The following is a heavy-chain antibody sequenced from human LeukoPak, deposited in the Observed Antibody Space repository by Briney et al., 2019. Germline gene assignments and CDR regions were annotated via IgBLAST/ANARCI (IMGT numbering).Heavy chain of an antibody. D-gene: IGHD2-21*01. V-gene: IGHV3-23*01. CDR2: IRDSGDST. Sequence: PGGSLRLSCAASGSIFSSYAMSWVRQVPGKGLEWVSGIRDSGDSTFYADSVKGRFTISRDNSKNTLDLQMNGLRVDDTAIYFCAKESAVIGIPYFDYWGQGSLVTVSS. J-gene: IGHJ4*02. CDR1: GSIFSSYA. CDR3: AKESAVIGIPYFDY.